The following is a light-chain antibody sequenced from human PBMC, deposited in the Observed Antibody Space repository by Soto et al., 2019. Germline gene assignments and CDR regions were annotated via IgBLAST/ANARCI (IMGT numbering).Light chain of an antibody. CDR1: SSDVGSHNY. Sequence: QSALTQPRSVSGSPGQSVTISCTGTSSDVGSHNYVSWYQQHPGKAPKLMIYDVTKRPSGVPDRFSGSKSGNTASLTISGLQAEDETDYYCCSYAGNYEVFGGGTKVTVL. V-gene: IGLV2-11*01. CDR2: DVT. CDR3: CSYAGNYEV. J-gene: IGLJ2*01.